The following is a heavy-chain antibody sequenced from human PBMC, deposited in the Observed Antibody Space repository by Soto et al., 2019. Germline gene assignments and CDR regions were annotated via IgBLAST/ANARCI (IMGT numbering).Heavy chain of an antibody. D-gene: IGHD3-22*01. V-gene: IGHV3-48*02. Sequence: GALRLSCAASGFTFSSYSMNWVRQAPGKGLEWVSYISSSSSTIYYADSVKGRFTISRDNAKNSLYLQMNSLRDEDTAVYYCARIGKYYYDSSGYGIWGQGTMVTVSS. CDR2: ISSSSSTI. CDR1: GFTFSSYS. J-gene: IGHJ3*02. CDR3: ARIGKYYYDSSGYGI.